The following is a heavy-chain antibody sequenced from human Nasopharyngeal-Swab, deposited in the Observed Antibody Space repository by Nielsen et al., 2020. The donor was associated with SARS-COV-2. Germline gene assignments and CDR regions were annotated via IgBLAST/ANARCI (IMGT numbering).Heavy chain of an antibody. V-gene: IGHV4-59*08. J-gene: IGHJ4*02. Sequence: SETLSLTCTVSGASISSYYWSWIRQTPGKGLEWVAYSHYSGSTNYNPSLKSRVTMSVDTSTRKFSLMLTSVTAADTAVYYCARGFDYWGQGTLVTVSA. CDR2: SHYSGST. CDR3: ARGFDY. CDR1: GASISSYY.